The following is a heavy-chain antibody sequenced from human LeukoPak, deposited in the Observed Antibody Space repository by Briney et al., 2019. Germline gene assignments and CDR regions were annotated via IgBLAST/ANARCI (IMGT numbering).Heavy chain of an antibody. Sequence: KSGGSLRLSCAASGFTFSSYSMNWVRQAPGKGLEWVSSISSSSSYIYYADSVKGRFTISRDNAKNSLYLQMNSLRAEDTAVYYCARDRTVGATGHYYFDYWGQGTLVTVSS. V-gene: IGHV3-21*01. CDR3: ARDRTVGATGHYYFDY. D-gene: IGHD1-26*01. J-gene: IGHJ4*02. CDR1: GFTFSSYS. CDR2: ISSSSSYI.